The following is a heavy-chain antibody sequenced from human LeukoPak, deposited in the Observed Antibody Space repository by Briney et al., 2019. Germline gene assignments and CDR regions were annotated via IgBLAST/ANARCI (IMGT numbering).Heavy chain of an antibody. CDR3: ARVEGDYGDYYFDY. CDR1: GGSFSGYY. D-gene: IGHD4-17*01. CDR2: INHSGST. Sequence: SETLSLTCAVYGGSFSGYYWSWIRQPPGKGLEWIGEINHSGSTNYNPSLKSRVTISVDTSKNHFSLKLSSVTAADTAVYYCARVEGDYGDYYFDYWGQGTLVTVSS. J-gene: IGHJ4*02. V-gene: IGHV4-34*01.